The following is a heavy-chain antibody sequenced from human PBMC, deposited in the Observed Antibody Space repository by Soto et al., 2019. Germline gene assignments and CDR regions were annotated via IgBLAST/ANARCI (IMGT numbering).Heavy chain of an antibody. Sequence: QLQLQESGSGLVKPSQTLSLTCAVSGGSISSGGYSWSWSRHPPGKGLEWIGYIYHSGSTYYNPSLKSRVTISVDRSKNQFSLKLSSVTAAATAVYYCARGFPDYGDPDGFDYWGQGTLVTVSS. CDR1: GGSISSGGYS. V-gene: IGHV4-30-2*01. CDR3: ARGFPDYGDPDGFDY. J-gene: IGHJ4*02. D-gene: IGHD4-17*01. CDR2: IYHSGST.